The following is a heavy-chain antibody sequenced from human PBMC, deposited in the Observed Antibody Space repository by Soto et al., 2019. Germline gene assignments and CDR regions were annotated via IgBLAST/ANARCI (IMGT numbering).Heavy chain of an antibody. CDR2: ISYDGSNK. D-gene: IGHD1-26*01. CDR1: GFTFSSYA. J-gene: IGHJ6*02. CDR3: ARDAKWELYWYYGMDV. Sequence: GGSLRLSCAASGFTFSSYAMHWVRQAPGKGLEWVAVISYDGSNKYYADSVKGRFTISRDNSKNTLYLQMNSLRAEDTAVYYCARDAKWELYWYYGMDVWGQGTTVTVSS. V-gene: IGHV3-30-3*01.